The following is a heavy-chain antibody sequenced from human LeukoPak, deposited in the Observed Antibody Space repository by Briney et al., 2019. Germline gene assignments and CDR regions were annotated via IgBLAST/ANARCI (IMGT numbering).Heavy chain of an antibody. Sequence: GGSLRLSCAASAFTFSSYDMSWVLQAPGKGLEWVSTISGSGDSTNYADPVKGRFTISRDNSKNTLYLQMNSLRAEDTAVYYCAKDLMDTVGWYTDYWGQGTLVTVS. V-gene: IGHV3-23*01. J-gene: IGHJ4*02. CDR2: ISGSGDST. CDR1: AFTFSSYD. CDR3: AKDLMDTVGWYTDY. D-gene: IGHD6-19*01.